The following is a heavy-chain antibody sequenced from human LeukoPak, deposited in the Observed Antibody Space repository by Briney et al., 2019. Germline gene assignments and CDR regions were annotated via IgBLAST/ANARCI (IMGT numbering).Heavy chain of an antibody. V-gene: IGHV1-8*03. CDR1: GYMFTNYD. CDR2: MNPQSGNT. J-gene: IGHJ6*03. CDR3: ARGPNFSNFGSAYYDYMAV. D-gene: IGHD4-11*01. Sequence: RASVKVSCKASGYMFTNYDINWVRQATGQGLEWMGWMNPQSGNTGYAQKFRGRVTITRDTSITTAYMELSSLRSEDTAVYYCARGPNFSNFGSAYYDYMAVSGKGTTVTVSS.